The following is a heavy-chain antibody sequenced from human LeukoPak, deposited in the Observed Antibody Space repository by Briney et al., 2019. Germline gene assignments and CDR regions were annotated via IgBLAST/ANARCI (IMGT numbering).Heavy chain of an antibody. CDR2: INLNSGGT. CDR3: ARGKVGYCSGGSCYPLYYFDY. J-gene: IGHJ4*02. D-gene: IGHD2-15*01. Sequence: ASVKVSCKASGYTFTGYYMHWVRQAPGQGLEWMGWINLNSGGTNYAQKFQGRVTMTRDTSISTAYMELSRLRSDDTAVYYCARGKVGYCSGGSCYPLYYFDYWGQGTLVTVSS. CDR1: GYTFTGYY. V-gene: IGHV1-2*02.